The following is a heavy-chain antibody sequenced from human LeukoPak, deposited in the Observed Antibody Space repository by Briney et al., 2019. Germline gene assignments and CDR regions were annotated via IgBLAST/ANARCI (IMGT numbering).Heavy chain of an antibody. J-gene: IGHJ3*02. CDR1: GFTFSNAW. D-gene: IGHD3-16*01. CDR3: TSRSHMFGGAFDI. Sequence: PGGSLRLSCAASGFTFSNAWMGWVRRAPGRGLEWVGRIKSKTDGGTTDYAAAVKGRFTISRDDSKNTLSRQMNSLKTEDTAVYYCTSRSHMFGGAFDIWGQGTMVTVSS. CDR2: IKSKTDGGTT. V-gene: IGHV3-15*01.